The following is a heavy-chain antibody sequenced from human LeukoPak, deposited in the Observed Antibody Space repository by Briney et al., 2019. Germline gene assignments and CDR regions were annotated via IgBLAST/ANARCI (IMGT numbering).Heavy chain of an antibody. V-gene: IGHV3-48*02. CDR1: RFSFTDYP. CDR2: IRTTAEGAKYA. CDR3: ATDQRYAFDY. J-gene: IGHJ4*02. D-gene: IGHD3-9*01. Sequence: GGSLRLSCATSRFSFTDYPMNWVRQAPGKGLEWISNIRTTAEGAKYAYYADSVKGRVTISRDDGKNTLYLHMNSLRDDDTAVYYCATDQRYAFDYWGQGILVTVSS.